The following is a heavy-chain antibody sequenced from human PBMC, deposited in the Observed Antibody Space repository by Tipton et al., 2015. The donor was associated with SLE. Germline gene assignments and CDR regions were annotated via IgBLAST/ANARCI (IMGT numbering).Heavy chain of an antibody. J-gene: IGHJ6*02. CDR3: ARDGTVTGDGMDV. D-gene: IGHD4-17*01. V-gene: IGHV4-39*02. CDR1: GGSISSSSYY. Sequence: TLSLTCTVSGGSISSSSYYWGWIRQPPGKGLEWIGSIYYSGSTYYNPSLQSRVTISVDTSKNQFSLKLSSVTAADTAVYYCARDGTVTGDGMDVWGQGTTVTVSS. CDR2: IYYSGST.